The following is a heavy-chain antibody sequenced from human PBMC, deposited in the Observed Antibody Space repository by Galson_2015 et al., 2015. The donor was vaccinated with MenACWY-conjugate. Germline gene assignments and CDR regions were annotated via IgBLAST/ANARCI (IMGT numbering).Heavy chain of an antibody. CDR2: ISWNGGTI. V-gene: IGHV3-9*01. CDR1: GFTFDDYA. D-gene: IGHD1-14*01. J-gene: IGHJ5*02. Sequence: SLRLSCAASGFTFDDYAMHWVRQAPGKGLEWVSGISWNGGTIGYADSVKGRFTISRDNAKNSLYLQMNSLRAEDTAFYYCAKLSTGGGAWGPGTLVTVSS. CDR3: AKLSTGGGA.